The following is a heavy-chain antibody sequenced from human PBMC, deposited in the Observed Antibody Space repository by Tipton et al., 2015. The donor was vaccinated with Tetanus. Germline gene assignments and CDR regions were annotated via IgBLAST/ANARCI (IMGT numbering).Heavy chain of an antibody. J-gene: IGHJ6*01. Sequence: QLVQSGAELKKPGASVKVSCTGSGYTFTGYYMYWVRQVPGQGLEWVGWIDPNSGDTIYAQNFQGRVTMTSDTSISTVYMEQSRLSPGDPAVYYCARGGGDYICYGRVGWGPGAPVPLSS. CDR1: GYTFTGYY. CDR3: ARGGGDYICYGRVG. D-gene: IGHD2-21*01. CDR2: IDPNSGDT. V-gene: IGHV1-2*02.